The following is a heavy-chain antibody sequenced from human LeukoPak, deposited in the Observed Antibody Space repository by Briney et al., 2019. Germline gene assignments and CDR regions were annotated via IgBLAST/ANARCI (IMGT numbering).Heavy chain of an antibody. CDR2: FYTSAKT. J-gene: IGHJ6*03. D-gene: IGHD3-10*01. CDR3: ARGHGVGSYYRHVYYMDV. CDR1: GHSIISHY. V-gene: IGHV4-59*11. Sequence: SETLSLTCGVSGHSIISHYWSWIRQSPGKGLEWIGYFYTSAKTNYNPSLESRVTISVDTSKNHFSLRLSSVTAADTAVYYCARGHGVGSYYRHVYYMDVWGKGTTVTVSS.